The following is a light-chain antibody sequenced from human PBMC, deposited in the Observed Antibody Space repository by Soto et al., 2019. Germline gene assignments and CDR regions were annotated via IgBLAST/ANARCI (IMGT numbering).Light chain of an antibody. CDR2: EVT. V-gene: IGLV2-8*01. CDR3: SSYAGSNNFV. Sequence: QSALAQPPSASGSPGQSVTISCTGTSSDVGGYNYVSWYQQHPGKAPKHMISEVTKRPSGVPDRFSGSKSGNTASLTVSGLQAEDEAEYYCSSYAGSNNFVFGTGTKVTVL. J-gene: IGLJ1*01. CDR1: SSDVGGYNY.